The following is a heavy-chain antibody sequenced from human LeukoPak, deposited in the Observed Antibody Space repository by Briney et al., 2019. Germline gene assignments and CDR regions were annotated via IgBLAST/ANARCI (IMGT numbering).Heavy chain of an antibody. Sequence: SETLSLTCTVSGGSISSYYWSWIRQPAGKGLEWIGRIYTSGSTNYNPSLKSRVTMSVDTSKNQFSLKLSSVTAADTAVYYCARGPTGTTFYYYYMDVWGQGTTVTVSS. CDR1: GGSISSYY. CDR3: ARGPTGTTFYYYYMDV. J-gene: IGHJ6*03. D-gene: IGHD1-1*01. V-gene: IGHV4-4*07. CDR2: IYTSGST.